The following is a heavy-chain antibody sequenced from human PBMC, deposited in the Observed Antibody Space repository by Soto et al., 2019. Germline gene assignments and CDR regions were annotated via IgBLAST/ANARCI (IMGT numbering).Heavy chain of an antibody. CDR3: ATANAGAFNI. J-gene: IGHJ3*02. CDR1: GGSVTSGTYY. Sequence: LSLTCTVSGGSVTSGTYYWSWIQQPPGKGLEYIGYIYYSGSTNYNPSLNSRVTISVDTPKNQFSLKLSSATAADTALYYCATANAGAFNIWGQGTMVTVSS. V-gene: IGHV4-61*01. CDR2: IYYSGST.